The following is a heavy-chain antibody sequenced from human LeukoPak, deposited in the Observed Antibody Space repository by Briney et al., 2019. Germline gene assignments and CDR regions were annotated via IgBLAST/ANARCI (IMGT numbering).Heavy chain of an antibody. Sequence: GGSLRLSCAASGFTFSNYAMSWVRQTPGKGLEWVSGINGGGGTTYYSDSVKGRFTISRDNSKNTLYLQMNSLRAEDTAVYYCAKEIAAGAYFQHWGQGTLVTVSS. CDR2: INGGGGTT. CDR3: AKEIAAGAYFQH. D-gene: IGHD6-13*01. CDR1: GFTFSNYA. V-gene: IGHV3-23*01. J-gene: IGHJ1*01.